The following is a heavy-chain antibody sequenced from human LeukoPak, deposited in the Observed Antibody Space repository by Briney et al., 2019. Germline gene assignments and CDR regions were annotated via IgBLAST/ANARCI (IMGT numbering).Heavy chain of an antibody. D-gene: IGHD2-21*01. CDR3: ARDQHYSSDY. CDR1: GFTFSSYS. CDR2: ISGHSSAI. Sequence: GGSLRLSCAASGFTFSSYSLNWVRQAPGKGLEWVSYISGHSSAIYYADSVRGRFTISRDNAKESLYLQMNSLRDEDTAVYYCARDQHYSSDYWGQGTLVTVSS. V-gene: IGHV3-48*02. J-gene: IGHJ4*02.